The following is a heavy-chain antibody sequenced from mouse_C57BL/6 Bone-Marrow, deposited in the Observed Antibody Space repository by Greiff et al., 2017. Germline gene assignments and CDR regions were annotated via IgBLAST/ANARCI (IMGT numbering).Heavy chain of an antibody. CDR3: CDDGYYVPFAY. Sequence: VQLKQSGPELVKPGASVKISCKASGYTFTDYYMNWVKQSHGKSLEWIGDINPNNGGTSYNQKFKGKATLTVDKSSSTAYMELRSLTSEDSAVYYCCDDGYYVPFAYWGQGTLVTVSA. J-gene: IGHJ3*01. V-gene: IGHV1-26*01. CDR2: INPNNGGT. CDR1: GYTFTDYY. D-gene: IGHD2-3*01.